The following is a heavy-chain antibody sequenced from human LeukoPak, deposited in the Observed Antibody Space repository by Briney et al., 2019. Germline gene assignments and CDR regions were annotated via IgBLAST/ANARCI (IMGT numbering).Heavy chain of an antibody. Sequence: GESLKISCKGSGYSFTSYWIGWVRQMPGKGLEGMGIIYPGDSDTRYSPSFQGQVTISADKSISTAYLQWSSLKASDTAMYYCARQSTNYYYGMDVWGQGTTVTVSS. V-gene: IGHV5-51*01. CDR2: IYPGDSDT. CDR1: GYSFTSYW. CDR3: ARQSTNYYYGMDV. D-gene: IGHD5/OR15-5a*01. J-gene: IGHJ6*02.